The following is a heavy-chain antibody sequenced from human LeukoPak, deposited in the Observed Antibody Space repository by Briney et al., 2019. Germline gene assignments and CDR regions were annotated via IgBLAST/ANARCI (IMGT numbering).Heavy chain of an antibody. CDR3: AKGDYYDSSGYPLHY. CDR2: ISGSGGST. V-gene: IGHV3-23*01. D-gene: IGHD3-22*01. J-gene: IGHJ4*02. Sequence: GGSLRLSCAASGFTFSSYAMSWVRQAPGKGLEWVSAISGSGGSTYYADSVKGRFTISRDNSKNTLYLQMNSLRTEDTGVYYCAKGDYYDSSGYPLHYWGQGTLVTVSS. CDR1: GFTFSSYA.